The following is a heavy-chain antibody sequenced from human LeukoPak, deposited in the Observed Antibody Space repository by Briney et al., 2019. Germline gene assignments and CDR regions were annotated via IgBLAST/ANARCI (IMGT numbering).Heavy chain of an antibody. Sequence: PSETLSLTCTVSGGSISSYYWSWLRQPAGKGLEWIGRIYTSGSTNYNPSLKSRVTISADTSKDQVSLKLSSLTAADTAIYYCARFSSRWRYRAHYYFYMDVWDKGTTVTISS. CDR1: GGSISSYY. D-gene: IGHD2-2*01. CDR2: IYTSGST. CDR3: ARFSSRWRYRAHYYFYMDV. V-gene: IGHV4-4*07. J-gene: IGHJ6*03.